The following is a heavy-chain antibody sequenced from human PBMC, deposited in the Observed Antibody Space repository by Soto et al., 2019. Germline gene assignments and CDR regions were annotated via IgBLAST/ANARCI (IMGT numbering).Heavy chain of an antibody. CDR3: TKDFPATGGFDY. V-gene: IGHV3-15*07. J-gene: IGHJ4*02. CDR2: IKSKTDGGTT. CDR1: SVSNAW. Sequence: SVSNAWMNWVRQAPGKGLEWVGRIKSKTDGGTTDYAAPVKGRFTISRDDSKNTLYLQMNSLKTEDTAVYYCTKDFPATGGFDYWGQGTLVTVSS. D-gene: IGHD3-10*01.